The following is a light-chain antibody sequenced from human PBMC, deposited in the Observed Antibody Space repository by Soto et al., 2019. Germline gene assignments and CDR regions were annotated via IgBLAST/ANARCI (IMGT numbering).Light chain of an antibody. CDR2: EVS. CDR3: SSKTSTTTVV. V-gene: IGLV2-14*01. Sequence: QSALTQPASVSGSPGQSITISCTGTSSDIGAYNYVSWYQHHPGKAPKLMIYEVSNRPSGLSNRFSGAKSGNTASLTISGLQAEDEADYYCSSKTSTTTVVFGGGTKLTVL. CDR1: SSDIGAYNY. J-gene: IGLJ3*02.